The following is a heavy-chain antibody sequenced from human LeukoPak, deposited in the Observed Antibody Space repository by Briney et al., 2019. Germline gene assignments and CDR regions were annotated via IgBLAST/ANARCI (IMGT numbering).Heavy chain of an antibody. J-gene: IGHJ3*02. Sequence: PGGSLTLSCAASGFTFSSYWIHWVRQAPGKGPVWVSRINTDGSTTSYADSVKGRFTISRDNTKNTVYLQMNSLRAEDTAVYYCRCGSGAFDIWGQGTMVTVSS. CDR1: GFTFSSYW. CDR3: RCGSGAFDI. V-gene: IGHV3-74*01. D-gene: IGHD3-10*01. CDR2: INTDGSTT.